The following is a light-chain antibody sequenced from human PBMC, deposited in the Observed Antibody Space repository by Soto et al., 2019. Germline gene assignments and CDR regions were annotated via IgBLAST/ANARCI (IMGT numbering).Light chain of an antibody. V-gene: IGLV4-69*01. CDR2: LNSDGSL. CDR3: QTWGTGIWV. Sequence: QPVLTQSPSASASLGASVKLTCTLSSGHSSYAIAWHQQQPEKGPRYLMKLNSDGSLNKGDGIPDRFSGSSSGAERYLTISSLQSEDEADYYCQTWGTGIWVFGGGTKLTVL. CDR1: SGHSSYA. J-gene: IGLJ3*02.